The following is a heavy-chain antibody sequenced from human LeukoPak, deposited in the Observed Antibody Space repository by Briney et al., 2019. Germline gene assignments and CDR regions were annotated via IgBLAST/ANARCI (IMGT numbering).Heavy chain of an antibody. CDR1: GFSFSGSW. CDR2: INSDGSTT. D-gene: IGHD4-23*01. CDR3: IRGLGGGSDY. J-gene: IGHJ4*02. V-gene: IGHV3-74*03. Sequence: GGSLRLSCAASGFSFSGSWMHWVRQAPAKGLVWVSRINSDGSTTTYADSVQGRFTISRDNAKNTLYLQMNSLRAEDTVVYYCIRGLGGGSDYWGLGTLVTVTS.